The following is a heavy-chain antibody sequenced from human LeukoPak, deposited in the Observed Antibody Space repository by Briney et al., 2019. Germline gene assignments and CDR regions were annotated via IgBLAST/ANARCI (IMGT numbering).Heavy chain of an antibody. D-gene: IGHD6-19*01. CDR3: ARDEDQYSSGWYGY. Sequence: ASVKVSCKASGYTFTSYGISWVRQAPGQGLEWMGWISAYNGNTNYAQKLQGRVIMTTDTSTSTAYMELRSLRSDDTAVYYCARDEDQYSSGWYGYWGQGTLVTVSS. V-gene: IGHV1-18*01. J-gene: IGHJ4*02. CDR2: ISAYNGNT. CDR1: GYTFTSYG.